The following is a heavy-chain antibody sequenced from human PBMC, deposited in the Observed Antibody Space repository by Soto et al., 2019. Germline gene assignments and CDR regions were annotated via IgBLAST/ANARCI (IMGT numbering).Heavy chain of an antibody. V-gene: IGHV3-9*01. CDR3: VKDSNYEFWSGTQALDI. CDR1: GYTFDDYA. D-gene: IGHD3-3*01. J-gene: IGHJ3*02. CDR2: ISWNSGMI. Sequence: EVQLVESGGDLVQPGRSLRLSCAASGYTFDDYAMHWVRQGPGKGLEWVSGISWNSGMIGYADSVKGRFTISRDNAKNSLYLQMNSLRGDDTALYYCVKDSNYEFWSGTQALDIWGQGTMVTVSS.